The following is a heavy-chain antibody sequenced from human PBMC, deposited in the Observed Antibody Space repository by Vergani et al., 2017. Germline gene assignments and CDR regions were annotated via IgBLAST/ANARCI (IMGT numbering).Heavy chain of an antibody. CDR2: ISRSGGRT. CDR3: AKDLQQQLVVDY. V-gene: IGHV3-23*01. D-gene: IGHD6-13*01. CDR1: LFPFPLFP. J-gene: IGHJ4*02. Sequence: EVQLLDSGGGLLQPGGSLTLSSPPSLFPFPLFPLPWVRRAPGKGLVLVSYISRSGGRTYYADSVKGRFTISRDNSKNTLYLQMNSLRAEDTAVYYCAKDLQQQLVVDYWGQGTLVTVSS.